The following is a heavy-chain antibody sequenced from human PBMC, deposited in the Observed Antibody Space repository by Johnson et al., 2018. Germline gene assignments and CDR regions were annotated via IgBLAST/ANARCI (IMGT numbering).Heavy chain of an antibody. D-gene: IGHD1-1*01. CDR3: ATALPYRVPISVHNEYFHH. J-gene: IGHJ1*01. CDR2: INWNGGRT. CDR1: GFTFDDYA. V-gene: IGHV3-9*01. Sequence: VQLVQSGGGLVQPGRSLRLSCAASGFTFDDYAMHWVRQAPGKGLEWVSGINWNGGRTGYADSVKGRVTISRDNAKNSLYLQMTSLRADDTAVYYCATALPYRVPISVHNEYFHHWGQGTLVTVSS.